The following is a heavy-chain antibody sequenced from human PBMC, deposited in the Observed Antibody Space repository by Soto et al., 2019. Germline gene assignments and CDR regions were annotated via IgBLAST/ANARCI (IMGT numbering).Heavy chain of an antibody. CDR1: GGTFSSYA. V-gene: IGHV1-69*12. CDR2: IIPIFGTA. J-gene: IGHJ6*02. Sequence: QVQLVQSGAEVKKPGSSVKVSCKASGGTFSSYAISWVRQAPGQGLEWMGGIIPIFGTANYAQKFQGRVTITADESTSTAYMELSSMRSEDTAVYYCARDLAAAGTDYYGMDVWGQGTTVTVSS. D-gene: IGHD6-13*01. CDR3: ARDLAAAGTDYYGMDV.